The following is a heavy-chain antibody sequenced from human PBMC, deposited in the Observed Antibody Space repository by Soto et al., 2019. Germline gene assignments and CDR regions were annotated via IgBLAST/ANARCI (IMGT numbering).Heavy chain of an antibody. CDR2: MKQDGSEK. J-gene: IGHJ4*02. D-gene: IGHD6-19*01. Sequence: EVQLVESGGGLVQPGGSLRLSCAASGFTSSIYWLNWVRQAPGKGLEWVANMKQDGSEKHYLDSVKDRFTISRDNAQGSLHLQLDSLRAADTAVYYCASGTGWFILDWGQGTLVTVSS. CDR1: GFTSSIYW. V-gene: IGHV3-7*02. CDR3: ASGTGWFILD.